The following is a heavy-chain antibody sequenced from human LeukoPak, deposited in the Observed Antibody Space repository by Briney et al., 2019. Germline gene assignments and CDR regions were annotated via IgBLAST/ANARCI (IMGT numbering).Heavy chain of an antibody. CDR2: IIGSAVNT. CDR1: GLTVSSYG. Sequence: PGGSLRLSCGASGLTVSSYGMSWVRQAPGKGLEWVATIIGSAVNTYYADSVQGRFTLSRDDSKNTVYLQMNSLRAEDTAVYSCAKYTSGTSYRGLDQWGQGTLVTVSS. J-gene: IGHJ4*02. V-gene: IGHV3-23*01. CDR3: AKYTSGTSYRGLDQ. D-gene: IGHD3-10*01.